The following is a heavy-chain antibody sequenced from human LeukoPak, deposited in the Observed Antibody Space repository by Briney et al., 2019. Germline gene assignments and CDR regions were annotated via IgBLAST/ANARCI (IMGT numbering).Heavy chain of an antibody. V-gene: IGHV4-39*07. J-gene: IGHJ4*02. CDR2: IYYSGST. CDR3: ARGLVGATQSDY. Sequence: SETLSLACTVSGGSISNSSYYWGWIRQPPGKGLEWIGSIYYSGSTYYSPSLKSRVTISVDTSKNQFSLKLSSVTAADTAVYYCARGLVGATQSDYWGQGTLVTVSS. D-gene: IGHD1-26*01. CDR1: GGSISNSSYY.